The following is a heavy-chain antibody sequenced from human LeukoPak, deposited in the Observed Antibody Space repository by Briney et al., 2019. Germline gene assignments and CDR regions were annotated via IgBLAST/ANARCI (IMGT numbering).Heavy chain of an antibody. V-gene: IGHV1-18*04. CDR2: ISAYNGNT. D-gene: IGHD3-10*01. CDR1: GYTFTSYG. J-gene: IGHJ5*02. CDR3: ARANMVRGVIIRNWFDP. Sequence: ASVKVSCKASGYTFTSYGISWVRQAPGQGLEWMGWISAYNGNTNYAQKLQGRVTITTDTSTSTAYMELRSLRSGDTAVYYCARANMVRGVIIRNWFDPWGQGTLVTVSS.